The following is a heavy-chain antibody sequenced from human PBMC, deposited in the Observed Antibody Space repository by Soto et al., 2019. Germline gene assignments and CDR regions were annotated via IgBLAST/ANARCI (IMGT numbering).Heavy chain of an antibody. CDR1: GFSLSTSGVG. D-gene: IGHD1-26*01. CDR3: ARVGRWELNFDY. CDR2: IYWYDNK. J-gene: IGHJ4*02. Sequence: QITLKESGPTLVKPTQTLTLTCTFSGFSLSTSGVGVGWIRQPPGKALECLELIYWYDNKHYSPSLKSRLNITKDTYKYPVVLTMTNMDPVDTATYYCARVGRWELNFDYWGPGTLVTVSS. V-gene: IGHV2-5*01.